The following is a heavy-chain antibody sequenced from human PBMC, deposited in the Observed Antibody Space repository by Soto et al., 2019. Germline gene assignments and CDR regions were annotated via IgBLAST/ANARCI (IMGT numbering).Heavy chain of an antibody. CDR3: ARERWRDCSSTSCPRDV. D-gene: IGHD2-2*01. CDR1: GGSISSGGYY. Sequence: SETLSLTCTVSGGSISSGGYYWSWIRQHPGKGLEWIGYIYYSGSTYYSPSLKSRVTISVDTSKNQFSLKLSSVTAADTAVYYCARERWRDCSSTSCPRDVWGQGTTVTVSS. CDR2: IYYSGST. J-gene: IGHJ6*02. V-gene: IGHV4-31*03.